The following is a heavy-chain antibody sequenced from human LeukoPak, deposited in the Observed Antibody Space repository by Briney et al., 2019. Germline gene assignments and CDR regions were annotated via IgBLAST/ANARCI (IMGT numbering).Heavy chain of an antibody. Sequence: GRSLRLSCAASGFTFSSYAMHWVRQARGKGLEWVAVISYDGSNKYYADSVKGRFTISRDNSKNTLYLQMNSLRAEDTAVYYCARDFTTMVRGVITPYFDYWGQGTLVTVSS. CDR1: GFTFSSYA. D-gene: IGHD3-10*01. J-gene: IGHJ4*02. V-gene: IGHV3-30*04. CDR3: ARDFTTMVRGVITPYFDY. CDR2: ISYDGSNK.